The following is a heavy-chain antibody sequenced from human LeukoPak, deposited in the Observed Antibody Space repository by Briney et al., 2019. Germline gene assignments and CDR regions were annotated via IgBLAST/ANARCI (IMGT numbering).Heavy chain of an antibody. J-gene: IGHJ4*02. CDR1: GFTFSTYG. CDR2: ISYDGSNK. CDR3: ARDQGVRYFVPWVY. V-gene: IGHV3-30*03. D-gene: IGHD3-9*01. Sequence: GGSLRLSCAASGFTFSTYGMHWVRQAPGKGLEWVAVISYDGSNKYYADSVKGRFTISRDNSKNTLYLQMNSLRAEDTGVYYCARDQGVRYFVPWVYWGQGTLVTVSS.